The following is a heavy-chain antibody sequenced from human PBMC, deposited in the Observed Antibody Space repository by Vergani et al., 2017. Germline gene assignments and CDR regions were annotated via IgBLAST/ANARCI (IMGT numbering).Heavy chain of an antibody. CDR2: IYPGDSDT. V-gene: IGHV5-51*01. D-gene: IGHD2-21*02. CDR1: GYSFTSYW. Sequence: EVQLVQSGAEVKKPGESLKISCKGSGYSFTSYWIGWVRQLPGKGLEWMGIIYPGDSDTRYSPSFQGQVTISADKSISTAYLQWSSLKASDTAMYYCARLDGCVGDCYAYWYFDLWGRGTLVTVSS. J-gene: IGHJ2*01. CDR3: ARLDGCVGDCYAYWYFDL.